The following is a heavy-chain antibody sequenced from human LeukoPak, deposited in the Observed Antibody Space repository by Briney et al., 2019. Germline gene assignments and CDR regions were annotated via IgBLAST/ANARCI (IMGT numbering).Heavy chain of an antibody. CDR3: ARLGYGDYYYYYYYMDV. J-gene: IGHJ6*03. Sequence: SETLSLTCTVSDYSISSGYYWGWIRQPPGRGLEWTGSIFQSGHTYYSPSLKSRVTISVDTSNNRFSLSLSAVTAADTAVYYCARLGYGDYYYYYYYMDVWGKGTTVTISS. V-gene: IGHV4-38-2*02. CDR1: DYSISSGYY. CDR2: IFQSGHT. D-gene: IGHD4-17*01.